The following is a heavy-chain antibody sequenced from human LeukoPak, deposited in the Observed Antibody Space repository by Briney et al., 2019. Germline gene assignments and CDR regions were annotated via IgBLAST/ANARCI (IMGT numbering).Heavy chain of an antibody. CDR3: AKDPNGDYIGTFDI. J-gene: IGHJ3*02. V-gene: IGHV3-23*01. Sequence: PGGSLRLSCTTSKFNFNSYGMTWVRQAPGKGLEWVSSISGSGGSTQYAASVQGRFTISRDNSKNTLYLRMNSLRAEDTAVYYCAKDPNGDYIGTFDIWGQGTMVTVSS. D-gene: IGHD4-17*01. CDR1: KFNFNSYG. CDR2: ISGSGGST.